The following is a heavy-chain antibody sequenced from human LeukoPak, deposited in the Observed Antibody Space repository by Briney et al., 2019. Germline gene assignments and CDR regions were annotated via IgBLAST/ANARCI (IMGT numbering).Heavy chain of an antibody. V-gene: IGHV3-30*04. CDR2: VASDGKHQ. J-gene: IGHJ5*02. CDR3: ARDRLGPPGVYWFDP. CDR1: GFTFSSYA. Sequence: GGSLRLSCDGSGFTFSSYAMHWVRQAPAKGLEWVAAVASDGKHQHYADSVKGRFTSSRDNSKNTVYLEMKSLRAEDTAMYFCARDRLGPPGVYWFDPWGQGALVTVSS. D-gene: IGHD5/OR15-5a*01.